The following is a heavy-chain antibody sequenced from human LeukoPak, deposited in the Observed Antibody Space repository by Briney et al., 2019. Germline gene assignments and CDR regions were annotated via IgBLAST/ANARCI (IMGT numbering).Heavy chain of an antibody. V-gene: IGHV3-53*01. CDR1: GFTVSSNY. CDR2: IYSGGST. Sequence: GGSLRLSCAASGFTVSSNYMSWVRQAPGKGLEWVSVIYSGGSTYNADSVKGRFTISRDKSKNTLYLQMNSLRVEDTAVYYCARGGLIAEFDYWGQGTLVTVSS. J-gene: IGHJ4*02. CDR3: ARGGLIAEFDY. D-gene: IGHD6-13*01.